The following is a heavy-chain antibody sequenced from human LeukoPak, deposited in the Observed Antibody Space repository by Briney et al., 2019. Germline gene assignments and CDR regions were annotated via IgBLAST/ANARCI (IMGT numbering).Heavy chain of an antibody. J-gene: IGHJ4*02. CDR3: ARGPFGDYVFFDY. D-gene: IGHD4-17*01. V-gene: IGHV3-21*01. Sequence: GRSLRLSCAASGFTFSSYSMNWVRQAPGKGLEWVSSISTSSSYIYYADSVQGRFTISRDNAKNSLYLQMNSLRAEDTAVYYCARGPFGDYVFFDYWGQGTLVTVSS. CDR1: GFTFSSYS. CDR2: ISTSSSYI.